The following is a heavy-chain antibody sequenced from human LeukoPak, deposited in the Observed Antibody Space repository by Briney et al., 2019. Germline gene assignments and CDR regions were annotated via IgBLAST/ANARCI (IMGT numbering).Heavy chain of an antibody. CDR1: GLTFSSNA. CDR2: IRGSGGST. CDR3: AKDWPSYYYDSSGYTRDG. J-gene: IGHJ4*02. Sequence: GGSLRLSCPASGLTFSSNAMSWVRHAPGKGLEWVSAIRGSGGSTYYADSVKGRFTISRDNSKNTLYLQMNSLRAEDTAVYYCAKDWPSYYYDSSGYTRDGWGQGTLVTVSS. V-gene: IGHV3-23*01. D-gene: IGHD3-22*01.